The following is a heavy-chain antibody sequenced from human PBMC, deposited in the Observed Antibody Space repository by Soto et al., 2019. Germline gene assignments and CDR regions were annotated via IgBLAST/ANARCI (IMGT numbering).Heavy chain of an antibody. D-gene: IGHD4-17*01. CDR3: AIGHEYGVSDAFDV. V-gene: IGHV1-69*13. CDR2: ILPFFGTA. J-gene: IGHJ3*01. Sequence: QVHLVQSGAEVKKPGSSVKVSCKYSGGTFRTESINWVRQAPGQGPEWMGGILPFFGTADYAPRFQGRVTVTADGATTTAYMDLRILTSQATAVYFCAIGHEYGVSDAFDVWGQGTMVIVSS. CDR1: GGTFRTES.